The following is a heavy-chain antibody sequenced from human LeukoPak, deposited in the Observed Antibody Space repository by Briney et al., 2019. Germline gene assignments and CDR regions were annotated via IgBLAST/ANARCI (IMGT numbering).Heavy chain of an antibody. CDR3: ARSNTWEPPLH. Sequence: ASVKVSCKTSGYIFTGYYLHWVRQAPGQGLEWMGWINPNSGGTNYAQKFQGRVTMARDTSISTAYMELSRLRSDDTAVYYCARSNTWEPPLHWGQGTLVTVSS. D-gene: IGHD1-14*01. CDR2: INPNSGGT. J-gene: IGHJ4*02. CDR1: GYIFTGYY. V-gene: IGHV1-2*02.